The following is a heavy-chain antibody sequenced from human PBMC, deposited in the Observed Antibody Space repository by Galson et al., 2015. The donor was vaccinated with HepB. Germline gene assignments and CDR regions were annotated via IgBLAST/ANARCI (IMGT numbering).Heavy chain of an antibody. CDR3: ARGSPLHYDFWSDYYYMDV. CDR1: GGSISSYY. CDR2: IHYSGST. D-gene: IGHD3-3*01. Sequence: LSLTCTVSGGSISSYYWSWIRQPPGKGLEWIGYIHYSGSTNYNPSLKSRVTISVDTSKNQFSLKLSSVTAADTAVYFCARGSPLHYDFWSDYYYMDVWGKGTTVTVSS. V-gene: IGHV4-59*01. J-gene: IGHJ6*03.